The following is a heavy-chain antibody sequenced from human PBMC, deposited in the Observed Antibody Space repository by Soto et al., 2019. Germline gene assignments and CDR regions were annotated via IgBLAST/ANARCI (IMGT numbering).Heavy chain of an antibody. D-gene: IGHD1-26*01. CDR3: AAKELRVIDYYYCGMDV. J-gene: IGHJ6*02. V-gene: IGHV4-61*01. CDR2: IYYSGST. Sequence: QVQLQESGPGLVKPSETLSLTCTVSGGSVSSGSYYWSWIRQPPGKGLEWIGYIYYSGSTNYNPSLKSGVTISVDTSKNQFSLKLSSVTAADTAVYYCAAKELRVIDYYYCGMDVWGQGTTVTVSS. CDR1: GGSVSSGSYY.